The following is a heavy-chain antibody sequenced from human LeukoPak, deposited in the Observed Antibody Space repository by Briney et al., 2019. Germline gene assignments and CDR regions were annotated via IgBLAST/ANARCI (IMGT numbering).Heavy chain of an antibody. CDR1: GGSISSYY. D-gene: IGHD5-24*01. CDR2: IYYSGST. Sequence: SETLSLTCTVSGGSISSYYWSWIRQPPGKGLEWIGYIYYSGSTNYNPSLKSRVTISVDTSKNQFSLKLSSVTAADTAVYDCARDRLQWGYYYYGMDVWGQGTTVTVSS. V-gene: IGHV4-59*01. J-gene: IGHJ6*02. CDR3: ARDRLQWGYYYYGMDV.